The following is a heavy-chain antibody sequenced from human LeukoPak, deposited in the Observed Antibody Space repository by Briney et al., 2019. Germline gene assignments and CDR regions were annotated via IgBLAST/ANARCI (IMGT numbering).Heavy chain of an antibody. Sequence: RGESLKISCEGSGYSFSNYWIGWVRQMPGKGLEWMGIIYPGDYETRYSPSFQGLVTISVDKSISTAYLQWSSLKASDTAMHYCAIPPGYCGNDCSFDHWGQGTLVTVSS. V-gene: IGHV5-51*01. CDR1: GYSFSNYW. CDR2: IYPGDYET. D-gene: IGHD2-21*02. J-gene: IGHJ4*02. CDR3: AIPPGYCGNDCSFDH.